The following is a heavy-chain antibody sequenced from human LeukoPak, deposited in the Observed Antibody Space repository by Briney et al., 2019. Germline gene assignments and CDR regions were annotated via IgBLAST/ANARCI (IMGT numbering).Heavy chain of an antibody. CDR1: GGSISGGIYS. V-gene: IGHV4-61*02. CDR3: ARISPNWGHPLDS. CDR2: IYASGYT. Sequence: SQTLSLTCTVSGGSISGGIYSWSWIRQPAGKGLECIGRIYASGYTNYNPSLVSRVTISVDTSKNQFSLNLASVTAADTAVYYCARISPNWGHPLDSWGPGTLVTVSS. D-gene: IGHD7-27*01. J-gene: IGHJ4*02.